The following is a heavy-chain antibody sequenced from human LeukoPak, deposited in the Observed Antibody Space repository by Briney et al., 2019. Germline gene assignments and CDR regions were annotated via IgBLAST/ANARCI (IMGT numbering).Heavy chain of an antibody. Sequence: GGSLRLSCAASGFTFSSYWMSWVRQAPGQGLEWVANINQDGSGKYYVDSLEGRFTISRDNAKNSLYLQMNSLRAEDTAVYYCARDGMILTAYYADYWGQGTLVTVSS. CDR1: GFTFSSYW. V-gene: IGHV3-7*01. J-gene: IGHJ4*02. CDR2: INQDGSGK. D-gene: IGHD3-9*01. CDR3: ARDGMILTAYYADY.